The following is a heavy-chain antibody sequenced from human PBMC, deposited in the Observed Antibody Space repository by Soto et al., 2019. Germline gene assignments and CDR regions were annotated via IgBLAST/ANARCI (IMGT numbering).Heavy chain of an antibody. CDR3: ARDRFRDTTVTTHNWFDP. J-gene: IGHJ5*02. V-gene: IGHV1-3*05. Sequence: QVQLVQSGAEEKKPGASVKVSCKASGYTFTSYAMHWVRQAPGQRLEWMGWINAGNGNTKYSQKFQGRVTITRDTSASTAYMELSSLRSEDTAVYYCARDRFRDTTVTTHNWFDPWGQGTLVTVSS. D-gene: IGHD4-17*01. CDR2: INAGNGNT. CDR1: GYTFTSYA.